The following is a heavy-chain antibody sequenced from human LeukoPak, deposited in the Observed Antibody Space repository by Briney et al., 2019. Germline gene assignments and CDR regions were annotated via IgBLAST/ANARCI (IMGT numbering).Heavy chain of an antibody. CDR3: ARVAGGSYYFDY. J-gene: IGHJ4*02. D-gene: IGHD1-26*01. Sequence: SVKVSCTASGGTFSSYAISWVRQAPGQGLEWMGRIIPILGIANYAQKFQGRVTITADKSTSTAYMELSSLRSEDTAVYYCARVAGGSYYFDYWGQGTLVTVSS. CDR1: GGTFSSYA. CDR2: IIPILGIA. V-gene: IGHV1-69*04.